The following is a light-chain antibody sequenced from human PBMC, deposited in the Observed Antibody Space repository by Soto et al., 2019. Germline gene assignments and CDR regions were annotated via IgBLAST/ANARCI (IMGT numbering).Light chain of an antibody. J-gene: IGKJ2*01. Sequence: EIVLTQSPGTLSLSPGERATLSCRASQSVPSNYLAWYQQKPGQAPRLLIYGASTRATGIPERFSGSASGTDFSLTISRLEPEDFAVYYCQQFSTSPTRYTFGQGTKLEIK. V-gene: IGKV3-20*01. CDR3: QQFSTSPTRYT. CDR2: GAS. CDR1: QSVPSNY.